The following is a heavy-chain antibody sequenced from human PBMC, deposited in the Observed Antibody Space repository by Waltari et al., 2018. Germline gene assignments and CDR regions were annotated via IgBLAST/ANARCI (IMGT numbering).Heavy chain of an antibody. D-gene: IGHD4-17*01. J-gene: IGHJ4*02. CDR1: GESFSGYF. CDR2: NSLIGGT. V-gene: IGHV4-34*01. CDR3: ARERYDDGDYVTANPLGGFDF. Sequence: QVQLQQWGAGLLKPSETLSLTCAVYGESFSGYFWSWIRQPPGKGLGWIGKNSLIGGTNNKPSLTTRVTLSVGTSKQQFSLKVTSMTAADAAVFYCARERYDDGDYVTANPLGGFDFWGPGALVTVSS.